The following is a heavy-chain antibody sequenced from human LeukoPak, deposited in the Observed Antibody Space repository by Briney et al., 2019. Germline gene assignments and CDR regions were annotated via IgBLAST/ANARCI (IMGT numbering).Heavy chain of an antibody. J-gene: IGHJ4*02. V-gene: IGHV3-11*01. CDR2: MSYSGDTI. CDR3: ARLGIITAAGSNDY. Sequence: YMSYSGDTIYYADSVKGRFTVSRDNAKNSLYLQMNSLRAEDTAVYYCARLGIITAAGSNDYWGQGTLVTVSS. D-gene: IGHD6-13*01.